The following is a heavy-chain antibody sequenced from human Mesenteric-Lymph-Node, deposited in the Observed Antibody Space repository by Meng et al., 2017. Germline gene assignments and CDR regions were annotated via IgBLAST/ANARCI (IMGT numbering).Heavy chain of an antibody. CDR2: INQDGSET. D-gene: IGHD2-15*01. J-gene: IGHJ4*02. V-gene: IGHV3-7*01. CDR3: ARGHKTLSAPFDY. CDR1: GFTVSSNY. Sequence: GESLKISCAASGFTVSSNYMSWVRQAPGKGLEWVANINQDGSETFYVDSVKGRFTISRDNAKNSLSLQMNSLRAEDTAIYYCARGHKTLSAPFDYWGQGTLVTVSS.